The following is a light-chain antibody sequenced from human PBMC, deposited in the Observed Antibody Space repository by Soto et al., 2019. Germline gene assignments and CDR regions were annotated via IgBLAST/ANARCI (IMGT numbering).Light chain of an antibody. CDR1: QSISNY. CDR2: AAS. Sequence: DIQMTQSPCSLSASVGDRVTITCRASQSISNYLNWYQQKPGKAPKALIFAASNLQSGVPSRFSGSGSGTDFTLNISSLQTEDFATYYSQQIYSSPPTFGQGTKVEI. V-gene: IGKV1-39*01. CDR3: QQIYSSPPT. J-gene: IGKJ1*01.